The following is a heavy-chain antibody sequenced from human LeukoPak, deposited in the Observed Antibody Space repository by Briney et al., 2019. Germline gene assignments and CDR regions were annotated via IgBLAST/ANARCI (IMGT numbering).Heavy chain of an antibody. J-gene: IGHJ5*02. CDR2: INTNSGGT. V-gene: IGHV1-2*02. CDR3: ARGNEGYCSGGSCYVGAWFDP. D-gene: IGHD2-15*01. Sequence: GASVKVSRKASGYTFTAYYMHWVRQAPGQGLEYMGWINTNSGGTNYAQKFQGRVTMTRDTSISTAYMELSRLRSDDTAVYYCARGNEGYCSGGSCYVGAWFDPWGQGTRVTVSS. CDR1: GYTFTAYY.